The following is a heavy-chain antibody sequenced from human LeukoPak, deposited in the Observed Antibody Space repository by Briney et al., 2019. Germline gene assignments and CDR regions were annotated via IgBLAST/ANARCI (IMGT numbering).Heavy chain of an antibody. CDR2: INHSGST. V-gene: IGHV4-34*01. CDR3: ARRWVAAAGTGYYFDY. Sequence: PSETLSLTCAVYGGSFSGYYWNWIRQPPGKGLEWIGEINHSGSTNYNPSLKSRVTISVDTSKNQFSLKLSSVTAADTAVYYCARRWVAAAGTGYYFDYWGQGTLVTVSS. J-gene: IGHJ4*02. CDR1: GGSFSGYY. D-gene: IGHD6-13*01.